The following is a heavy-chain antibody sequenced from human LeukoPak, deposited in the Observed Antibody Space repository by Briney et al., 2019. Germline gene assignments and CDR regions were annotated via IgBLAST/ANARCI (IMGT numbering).Heavy chain of an antibody. CDR2: INSDGSST. V-gene: IGHV3-74*01. CDR1: GLTFNSYW. D-gene: IGHD6-6*01. J-gene: IGHJ6*02. Sequence: GGSLRLSCAASGLTFNSYWMHWVRQAPGKGLVWVSRINSDGSSTSYADSVKGRFTISRDNAKNTLYLQMNSLRAEDTAVYYCARGYSSSSGHGMDVWGQGTTVTVSS. CDR3: ARGYSSSSGHGMDV.